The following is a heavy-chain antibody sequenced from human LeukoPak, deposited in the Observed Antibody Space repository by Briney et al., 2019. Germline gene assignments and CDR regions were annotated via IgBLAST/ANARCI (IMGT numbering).Heavy chain of an antibody. D-gene: IGHD3-9*01. J-gene: IGHJ3*02. CDR3: ARDLSNDILTGYRRNDAFDI. CDR2: ISSSSSTI. CDR1: GFTFRTYS. Sequence: GGSLRLSCAASGFTFRTYSMNWVRQAPGKGLEWVSYISSSSSTIYYADSVKGRFTISRDNAKNSLYLQMNSLRAEDTAVYYCARDLSNDILTGYRRNDAFDIWGQGTMVTVSS. V-gene: IGHV3-48*01.